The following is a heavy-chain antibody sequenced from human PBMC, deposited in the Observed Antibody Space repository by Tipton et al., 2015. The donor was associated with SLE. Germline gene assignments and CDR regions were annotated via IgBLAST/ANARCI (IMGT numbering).Heavy chain of an antibody. Sequence: TLSLTCSIYGGSFGGYYWSWIRQPPGKGLAWIGEINHGGSTNYNPSPKSRVTISVDTSKNQFSLKLSSVTAADTAVYHCARVSRGYSGYEWAGFFDYWGQGALVTVSS. CDR2: INHGGST. J-gene: IGHJ4*02. D-gene: IGHD5-12*01. V-gene: IGHV4-34*01. CDR3: ARVSRGYSGYEWAGFFDY. CDR1: GGSFGGYY.